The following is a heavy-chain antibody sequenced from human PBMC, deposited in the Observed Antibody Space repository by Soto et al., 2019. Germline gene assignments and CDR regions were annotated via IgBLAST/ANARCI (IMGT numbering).Heavy chain of an antibody. CDR1: GYTFTSYY. Sequence: ASVKVSCKAAGYTFTSYYLHWVRQAPGQGLEWMGIINPSGGSTTYAQRFQGRVTMTRDTSTTTVHMELRSLRSEDTAVYYCARDQNGGTPRGFNSWGKRTLITVSS. CDR3: ARDQNGGTPRGFNS. D-gene: IGHD2-8*01. CDR2: INPSGGST. J-gene: IGHJ4*02. V-gene: IGHV1-46*01.